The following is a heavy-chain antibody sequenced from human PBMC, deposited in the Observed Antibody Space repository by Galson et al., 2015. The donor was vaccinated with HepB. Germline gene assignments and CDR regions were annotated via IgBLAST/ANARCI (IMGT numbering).Heavy chain of an antibody. CDR1: GYTFTTYY. CDR2: INPSGGST. Sequence: SVKVSCKASGYTFTTYYMHWVRQAPGQGLEWMGIINPSGGSTSYAQKFQGRVAMTRDTSTSTVYMELSSLRSEDTAVYYCARDHEEVNSGYDYGQWFDPWGQGTLVTVSS. V-gene: IGHV1-46*01. J-gene: IGHJ5*02. D-gene: IGHD5-12*01. CDR3: ARDHEEVNSGYDYGQWFDP.